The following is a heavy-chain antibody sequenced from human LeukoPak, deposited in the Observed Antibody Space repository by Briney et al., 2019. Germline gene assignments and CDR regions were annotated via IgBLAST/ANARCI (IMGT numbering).Heavy chain of an antibody. V-gene: IGHV4-4*07. CDR1: GGSISSYY. Sequence: SETLSLTCTVSGGSISSYYWSWIRQPAGKGLEWIGRIYTSGSTNYNPSLKSRVTMSVDTSKNQFSLKLSSVTAADTAVYYCARGESSSWYIWFDPWGQGTLVTVSS. CDR3: ARGESSSWYIWFDP. D-gene: IGHD6-6*01. J-gene: IGHJ5*02. CDR2: IYTSGST.